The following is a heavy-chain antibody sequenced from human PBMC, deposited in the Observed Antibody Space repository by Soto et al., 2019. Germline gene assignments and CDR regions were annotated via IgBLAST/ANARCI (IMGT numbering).Heavy chain of an antibody. V-gene: IGHV3-48*01. J-gene: IGHJ3*02. Sequence: EVQLVESGGGLVQPGGSLRLSCAASGFTFSVYDMNWVRQAPGKGLEWVSHISSRAITIYYADTVKGRITISRDTAKNSLFLQINSQRAEDTAVYFCARNFGFWASDIWGQGTMVTVSS. CDR2: ISSRAITI. CDR1: GFTFSVYD. D-gene: IGHD3-3*01. CDR3: ARNFGFWASDI.